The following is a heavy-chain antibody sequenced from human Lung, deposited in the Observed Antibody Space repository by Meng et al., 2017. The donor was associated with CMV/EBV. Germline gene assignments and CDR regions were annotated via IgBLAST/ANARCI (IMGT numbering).Heavy chain of an antibody. CDR2: IYYSGST. V-gene: IGHV4-31*02. J-gene: IGHJ6*02. D-gene: IGHD6-13*01. CDR1: GGPISSGGYY. Sequence: LTXTVSGGPISSGGYYWSWIRQHPGKGLEWIGYIYYSGSTYYNPSLKSRVTISVDTSKNQYSLKLGSVTAADTAVYYCARDLDSSWNYGMDVWGQGTXVTVSS. CDR3: ARDLDSSWNYGMDV.